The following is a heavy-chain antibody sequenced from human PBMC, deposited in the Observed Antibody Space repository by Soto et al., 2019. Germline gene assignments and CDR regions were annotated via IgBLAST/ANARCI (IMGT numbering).Heavy chain of an antibody. J-gene: IGHJ4*02. Sequence: GGSLRLSCAASGFTFSSYAMSWVRQAPGKGLEWVSAISGSGGSTYYADSMKGRFTISRDNSKNTLYLQMNTLRAEDTAVYYCAKRAYSSGWYLGFFDYWGQGTLVTVSS. CDR3: AKRAYSSGWYLGFFDY. D-gene: IGHD6-19*01. CDR2: ISGSGGST. CDR1: GFTFSSYA. V-gene: IGHV3-23*01.